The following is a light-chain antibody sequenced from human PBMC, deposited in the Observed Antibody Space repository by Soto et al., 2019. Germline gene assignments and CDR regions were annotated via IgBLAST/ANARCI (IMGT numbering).Light chain of an antibody. J-gene: IGKJ4*01. CDR3: QQRTNWPLT. CDR1: QSVGSS. Sequence: EIVLTQSPATLSLSPGERATLSCRASQSVGSSLAWYQQKPGQAPRLLIYDASTRATGIPARFSGSGSGTDFKLTISSLEPEEFADYYCQQRTNWPLTFGGGTKVEIK. CDR2: DAS. V-gene: IGKV3-11*01.